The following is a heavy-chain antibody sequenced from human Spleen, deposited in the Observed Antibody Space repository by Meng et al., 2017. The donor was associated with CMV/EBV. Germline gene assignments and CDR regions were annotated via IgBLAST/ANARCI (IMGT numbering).Heavy chain of an antibody. CDR2: IKEDGGEK. D-gene: IGHD6-13*01. J-gene: IGHJ4*02. CDR1: GFTFSSYG. V-gene: IGHV3-7*01. CDR3: ARDLAVDYSSRWYGFDY. Sequence: GESLKISCAASGFTFSSYGMHWVRQAPGKGLEWVANIKEDGGEKHYVDSVKGRFTISRDNAKNSLSLQMNSLRAEDTAVYYCARDLAVDYSSRWYGFDYWGQGMLVTVSS.